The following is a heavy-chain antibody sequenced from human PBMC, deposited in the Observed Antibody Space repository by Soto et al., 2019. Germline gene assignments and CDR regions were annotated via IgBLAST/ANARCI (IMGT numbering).Heavy chain of an antibody. CDR1: GFTFSSYA. CDR2: ISGSGGST. J-gene: IGHJ4*02. V-gene: IGHV3-23*01. CDR3: AKFFPLRYVSNNRWAGFDY. Sequence: EVQLLESGGGLVQPGGSLRLSCAASGFTFSSYAMSWVRQAPGKGLEWVSAISGSGGSTYYADSVKGRFTISRDNSKNTLYLQMNSLRAEDTAVYYCAKFFPLRYVSNNRWAGFDYWGQGTLVTVSS. D-gene: IGHD3-16*01.